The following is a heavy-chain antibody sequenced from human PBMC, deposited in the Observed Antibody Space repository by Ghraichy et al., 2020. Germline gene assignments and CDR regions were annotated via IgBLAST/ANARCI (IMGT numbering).Heavy chain of an antibody. CDR2: IYSGGST. CDR1: GFTVSRNY. D-gene: IGHD6-6*01. V-gene: IGHV3-53*01. CDR3: AIEQLRAAYYGMDV. Sequence: GESLRLSCAASGFTVSRNYMSWVRQAPGKGLEWVSVIYSGGSTYYADSVKGRFTISRDNSKNTLYLQMNSLRAEDTAIYYCAIEQLRAAYYGMDVWGQGTTVTVSS. J-gene: IGHJ6*02.